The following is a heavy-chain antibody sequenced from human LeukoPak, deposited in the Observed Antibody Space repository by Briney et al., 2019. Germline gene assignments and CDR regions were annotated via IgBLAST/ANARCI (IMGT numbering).Heavy chain of an antibody. CDR3: ARARLVAAGSAHAMDV. CDR1: GFTFSSYW. J-gene: IGHJ6*02. V-gene: IGHV3-7*05. Sequence: GGSLRLSCEASGFTFSSYWMSWVRQAPGKGLEWVANIKQDGGEKYYVDSVKGRFTISRDSAKNSLYLQMNSLRAEDTAVYYCARARLVAAGSAHAMDVWGQGTTVTVSS. D-gene: IGHD6-25*01. CDR2: IKQDGGEK.